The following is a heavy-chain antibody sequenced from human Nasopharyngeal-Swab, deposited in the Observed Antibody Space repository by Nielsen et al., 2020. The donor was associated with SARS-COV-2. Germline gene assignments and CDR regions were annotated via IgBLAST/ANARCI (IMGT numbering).Heavy chain of an antibody. CDR1: GGSISSGSYY. J-gene: IGHJ6*03. Sequence: SCTASGGSISSGSYYWSWIRQPAGRGLEWIGRIYTSGSTNYNPSLKSRVTISVDTSKNQFSLKLSSVAAADTAVYYCARGLRGVTTYYYYYYMDVWGKGTTVTVSS. D-gene: IGHD4-17*01. V-gene: IGHV4-61*02. CDR3: ARGLRGVTTYYYYYYMDV. CDR2: IYTSGST.